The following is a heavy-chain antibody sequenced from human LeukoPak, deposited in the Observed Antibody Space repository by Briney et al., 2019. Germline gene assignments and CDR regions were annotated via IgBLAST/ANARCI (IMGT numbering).Heavy chain of an antibody. D-gene: IGHD3-10*01. CDR3: ARDIAYYDSGSHYYFDY. CDR1: GGSISSGGCY. V-gene: IGHV4-30-2*01. Sequence: PSETLSLTCTVSGGSISSGGCYWSWIRQPPGKGLEWIGEINHSGSTNYNPSLKSRVTISVDTSKNQFSLKLSSVTAADTAVYYCARDIAYYDSGSHYYFDYWGQGTLVTVSS. CDR2: INHSGST. J-gene: IGHJ4*02.